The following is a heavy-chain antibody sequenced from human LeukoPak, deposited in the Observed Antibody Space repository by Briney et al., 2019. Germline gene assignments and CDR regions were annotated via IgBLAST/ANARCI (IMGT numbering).Heavy chain of an antibody. D-gene: IGHD4-17*01. CDR1: GYIFTSYG. V-gene: IGHV1-18*01. CDR2: VSPYNGIT. CDR3: AREATVTMDY. Sequence: ASVKVSCKASGYIFTSYGISWVRQAPGQGLEWMGWVSPYNGITNYAQKFQSRVTMTTDTSTSTAYMELRSLRSDDTAVYYCAREATVTMDYWGQGTLVTVSS. J-gene: IGHJ4*02.